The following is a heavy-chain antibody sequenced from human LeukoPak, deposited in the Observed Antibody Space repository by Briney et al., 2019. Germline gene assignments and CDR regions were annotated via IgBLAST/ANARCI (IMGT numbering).Heavy chain of an antibody. Sequence: PSETLSLTCTVSGDSISIYYWSWIRQPPGKGLEWIECIYYSGNTNYNPSLKSRVTISIDTSKNQFSLKLSSVTATDTAVYYCARDYAFDIWGQGTMVTVSS. V-gene: IGHV4-59*01. J-gene: IGHJ3*02. CDR3: ARDYAFDI. CDR2: IYYSGNT. CDR1: GDSISIYY.